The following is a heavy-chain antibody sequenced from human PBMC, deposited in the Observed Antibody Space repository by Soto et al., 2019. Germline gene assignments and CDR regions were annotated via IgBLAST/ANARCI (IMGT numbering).Heavy chain of an antibody. CDR2: IYHSGST. D-gene: IGHD2-15*01. CDR3: ARVGYCSGGSCYSGYYFDY. V-gene: IGHV4-30-2*01. Sequence: QLQLQESGSGLVKPSQTLSLTCAVSGGSISSGGYSWSWIRQPPGKGLEWIGYIYHSGSTYYNPSLKSRVTISVDRSKNQFSLKLSSVTAADTAVYYCARVGYCSGGSCYSGYYFDYWGQGTLVTVSS. J-gene: IGHJ4*02. CDR1: GGSISSGGYS.